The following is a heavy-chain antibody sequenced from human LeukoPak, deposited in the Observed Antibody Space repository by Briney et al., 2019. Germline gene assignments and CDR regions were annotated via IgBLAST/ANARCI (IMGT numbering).Heavy chain of an antibody. Sequence: PSETLSLTCAVYGGSFSGYYWSWIRQPPGEGLEWIGEINHSGSTNYNPSLKSRVTISVDTSKNQFSLKLSSVTAADTAVYYCARGVRYCSGGSCYSARIDYWGQGALVTVSS. CDR1: GGSFSGYY. CDR2: INHSGST. V-gene: IGHV4-34*01. D-gene: IGHD2-15*01. CDR3: ARGVRYCSGGSCYSARIDY. J-gene: IGHJ4*02.